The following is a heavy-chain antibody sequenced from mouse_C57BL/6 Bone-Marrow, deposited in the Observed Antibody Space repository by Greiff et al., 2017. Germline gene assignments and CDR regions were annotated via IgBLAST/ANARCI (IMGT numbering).Heavy chain of an antibody. Sequence: EVQLQQSGPELVKPGASVKISCKASGYTFTDYYMNWVKQSHGKSLEWIGDINPNNGGTSYNQKFKGKATLTVDKSSSTAYMELRSLTSEDSAVYYCARPYYGSSRYAMDYWGQGTSVTVSS. V-gene: IGHV1-26*01. D-gene: IGHD1-1*01. CDR2: INPNNGGT. CDR1: GYTFTDYY. J-gene: IGHJ4*01. CDR3: ARPYYGSSRYAMDY.